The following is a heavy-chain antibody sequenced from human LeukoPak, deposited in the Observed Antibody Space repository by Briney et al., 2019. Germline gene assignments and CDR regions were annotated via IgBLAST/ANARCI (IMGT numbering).Heavy chain of an antibody. CDR2: TKQDGSEK. CDR3: VGWGISGITNH. D-gene: IGHD1-7*01. Sequence: GGSLRLSCAASELTSSTSWMSWVRQAPGKGLEWVAQTKQDGSEKYYVDSVKGRFTTSRDKNSLFLQMNSVRAEDTAVYYCVGWGISGITNHWGQGTLVAVSS. V-gene: IGHV3-7*01. CDR1: ELTSSTSW. J-gene: IGHJ4*02.